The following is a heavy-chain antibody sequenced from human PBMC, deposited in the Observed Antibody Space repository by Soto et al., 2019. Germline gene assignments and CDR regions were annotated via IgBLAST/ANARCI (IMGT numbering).Heavy chain of an antibody. CDR2: ISYDGTNK. J-gene: IGHJ4*02. CDR3: ARGPKTSGGQHWAFNYFDS. Sequence: QVQLVESGGGVVQPGRSLRLSCAASGFSFSISPMHWVRQATGKGPEWVALISYDGTNKFYADSVKGRFTISRDNSKSTLYLQVDSLRHEDAAVYYCARGPKTSGGQHWAFNYFDSWGQGNLVTVSS. CDR1: GFSFSISP. V-gene: IGHV3-30-3*01. D-gene: IGHD7-27*01.